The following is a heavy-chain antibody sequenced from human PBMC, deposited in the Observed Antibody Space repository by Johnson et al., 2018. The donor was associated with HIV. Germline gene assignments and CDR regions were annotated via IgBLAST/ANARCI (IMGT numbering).Heavy chain of an antibody. CDR2: ISYDGSNK. D-gene: IGHD2-2*01. Sequence: QVQLVESGGGVVQPGRSLRLSCAASGFTFSSYAMHWVRQAPGKGLEWVAVISYDGSNKYYADSVKGRFTISRDNSKNTLYLQMNSLRAEDTAVYYCARDLEDIVVVPAAIGAFEIWGQGTMVTVSS. CDR1: GFTFSSYA. V-gene: IGHV3-30*04. CDR3: ARDLEDIVVVPAAIGAFEI. J-gene: IGHJ3*02.